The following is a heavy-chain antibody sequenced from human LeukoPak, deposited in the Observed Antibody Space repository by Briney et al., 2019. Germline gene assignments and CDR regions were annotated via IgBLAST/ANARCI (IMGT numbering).Heavy chain of an antibody. J-gene: IGHJ4*02. V-gene: IGHV4-34*01. Sequence: PSETLSLTCAVYGGSFSGYYWSWIRQPPGKGLEWIGEINHSGSTNYNPSLKSRVTISVDTSKNQFSLKLSSVTAADTAVYYCARSPRSGYDAQGFFDYWGQGTLVTVSS. CDR3: ARSPRSGYDAQGFFDY. CDR2: INHSGST. CDR1: GGSFSGYY. D-gene: IGHD5-12*01.